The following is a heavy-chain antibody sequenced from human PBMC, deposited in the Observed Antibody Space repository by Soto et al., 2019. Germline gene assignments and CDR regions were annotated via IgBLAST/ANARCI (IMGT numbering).Heavy chain of an antibody. CDR1: GFTFSSYA. J-gene: IGHJ3*02. CDR3: AEDLSTGVTRGAFDI. D-gene: IGHD4-17*01. Sequence: EVQLLESGGGLVQPGGSLRLSCAASGFTFSSYAMSWVRQAPGRGLEWGSSITDSGGSSFYAAAVEGRFAISRDNSKNTLYLQMNSLRAEDTAVYYCAEDLSTGVTRGAFDIWGQGTTVTVSS. V-gene: IGHV3-23*01. CDR2: ITDSGGSS.